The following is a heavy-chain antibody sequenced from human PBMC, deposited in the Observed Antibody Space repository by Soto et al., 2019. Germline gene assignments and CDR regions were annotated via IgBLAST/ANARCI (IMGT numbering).Heavy chain of an antibody. CDR2: IWRDGNSQ. CDR1: GFSFSSYN. CDR3: ATDSWGPEV. Sequence: QVQLVESGGGVVQPGRSLRLSCAASGFSFSSYNMHWVRQAPGKGLEWVTFIWRDGNSQSHADSVKGRFTVSRDNSENSLYLQMDSLRGEGTAVYYCATDSWGPEVWGQGTTVTVSS. D-gene: IGHD7-27*01. V-gene: IGHV3-33*01. J-gene: IGHJ6*02.